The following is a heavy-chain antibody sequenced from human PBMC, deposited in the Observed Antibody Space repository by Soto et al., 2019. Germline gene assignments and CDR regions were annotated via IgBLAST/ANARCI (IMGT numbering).Heavy chain of an antibody. CDR1: GFTFSDYY. V-gene: IGHV3-11*05. CDR2: ISSSNFYT. D-gene: IGHD1-26*01. J-gene: IGHJ4*02. CDR3: ARELVGATFDH. Sequence: GGSLRLSCAASGFTFSDYYMSWISQAPGKGLEWVSSISSSNFYTKYADSVKGRFTISRDNAKNSLFLQMNSLRAEDTAVYYCARELVGATFDHWGQGTLVTVSS.